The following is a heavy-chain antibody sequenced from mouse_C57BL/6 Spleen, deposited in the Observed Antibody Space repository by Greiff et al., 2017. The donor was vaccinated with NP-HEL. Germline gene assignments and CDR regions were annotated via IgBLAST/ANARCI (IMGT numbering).Heavy chain of an antibody. CDR3: ARDYYGNSHWYFDV. CDR2: IDPSDSET. V-gene: IGHV1-52*01. J-gene: IGHJ1*03. Sequence: QVQLQQPGAELVRPGSSVKLSCKASGYTFTSYWMHWVKQRPIQGLEWIGNIDPSDSETHYNQKFKDKATLTVDKSSSTAYMQLSSLTSEDSAVYYCARDYYGNSHWYFDVWGTGTTVTVSS. D-gene: IGHD2-1*01. CDR1: GYTFTSYW.